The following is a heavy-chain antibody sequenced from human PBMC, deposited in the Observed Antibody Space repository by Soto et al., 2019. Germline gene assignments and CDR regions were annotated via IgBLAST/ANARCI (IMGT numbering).Heavy chain of an antibody. CDR3: ARDLGHCSGGSCYHWFDP. CDR1: GFTFSSDG. CDR2: IWYEVSNK. Sequence: GGSLRLACAASGFTFSSDGLPWVRQGPGKGLEWVAVIWYEVSNKYYADSVKGRFTISRDNSKNTLYLQMNSLRAEDTAVYYCARDLGHCSGGSCYHWFDPWGQGTLVTVSS. D-gene: IGHD2-15*01. J-gene: IGHJ5*02. V-gene: IGHV3-33*01.